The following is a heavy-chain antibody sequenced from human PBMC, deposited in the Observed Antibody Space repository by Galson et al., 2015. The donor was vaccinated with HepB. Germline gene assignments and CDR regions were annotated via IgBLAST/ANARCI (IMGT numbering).Heavy chain of an antibody. Sequence: SLRLSCAASGFTFDDYAMHWVRQAPGKGLEWVSGISWNSGTIGYADSVKGRFTISRDNAKNSLYLQMNSLRAEDTALYYCAKDNKRRGYLYWVDWFDPWGQGTLVTVSS. CDR3: AKDNKRRGYLYWVDWFDP. V-gene: IGHV3-9*01. D-gene: IGHD6-25*01. CDR2: ISWNSGTI. J-gene: IGHJ5*02. CDR1: GFTFDDYA.